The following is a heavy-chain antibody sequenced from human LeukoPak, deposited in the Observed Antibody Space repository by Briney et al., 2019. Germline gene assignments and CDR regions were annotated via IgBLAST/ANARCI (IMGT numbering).Heavy chain of an antibody. J-gene: IGHJ3*02. V-gene: IGHV1-8*01. CDR1: GYTFTSYD. D-gene: IGHD1-1*01. Sequence: ASVKVSCKASGYTFTSYDINWVRQATGQGLEWMGWMNPNSGNTGYAQKFQGRVTMTEDTSTDTAYMELSSLRSEDTAVYYCATSQYMTAFDIWGQGTMVTVSS. CDR2: MNPNSGNT. CDR3: ATSQYMTAFDI.